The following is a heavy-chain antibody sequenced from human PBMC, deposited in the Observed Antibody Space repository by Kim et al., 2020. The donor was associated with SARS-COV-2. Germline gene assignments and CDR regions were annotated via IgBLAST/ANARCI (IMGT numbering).Heavy chain of an antibody. D-gene: IGHD4-4*01. V-gene: IGHV4-39*01. CDR2: IYYSGST. J-gene: IGHJ4*02. CDR1: GGSISSSSYY. Sequence: SETLSLTCTVSGGSISSSSYYWGWIRQPPGKGLEWIGSIYYSGSTYYNPSLKSRVTISVDTSKNQFSLKLSSVTAADTAVYYCARPIIDYSNNLLYFDYWGQGTLVTVSS. CDR3: ARPIIDYSNNLLYFDY.